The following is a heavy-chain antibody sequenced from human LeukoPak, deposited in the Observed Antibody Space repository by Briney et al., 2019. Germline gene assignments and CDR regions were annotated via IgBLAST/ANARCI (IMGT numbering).Heavy chain of an antibody. CDR1: EFTFSKYG. D-gene: IGHD2-2*01. Sequence: QAGGSLRLSCAASEFTFSKYGMHWLRQAPGKGLEWLAFIRYDGSNKFYADSVKGRFTISRDNSKNTLYLQLNSLRAEDTAVYYCAREMPHDNWFDPWGQGSLVTVSS. CDR3: AREMPHDNWFDP. CDR2: IRYDGSNK. V-gene: IGHV3-30*02. J-gene: IGHJ5*02.